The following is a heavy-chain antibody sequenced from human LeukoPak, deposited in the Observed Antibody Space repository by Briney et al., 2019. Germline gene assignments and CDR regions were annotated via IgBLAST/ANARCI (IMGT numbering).Heavy chain of an antibody. V-gene: IGHV3-23*01. D-gene: IGHD3-22*01. J-gene: IGHJ4*02. CDR2: IIGSGGST. Sequence: PGGSLRLSCAASGFTFSSYAMSWVRQAPGKGLEWVSAIIGSGGSTYYADSVKGRFTISRDNSENTLYLQMNSLRAEDTAVYYCAKGTYYYDSSGYYGGYYFDYWGQGTLVTVSS. CDR3: AKGTYYYDSSGYYGGYYFDY. CDR1: GFTFSSYA.